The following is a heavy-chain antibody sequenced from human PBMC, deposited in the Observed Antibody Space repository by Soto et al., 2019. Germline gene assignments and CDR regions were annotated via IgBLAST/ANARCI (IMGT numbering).Heavy chain of an antibody. CDR1: GFTFSDYY. Sequence: GGALRLSCASSGFTFSDYYMSWIRQAPGKGLEWLSYISPGSRYPAYADSVKGRFTISRDNARRSLSLQMNSLTVDDTAIYYCVRGGGGGLFDPWGQGSMVTVSS. V-gene: IGHV3-11*06. J-gene: IGHJ5*02. CDR2: ISPGSRYP. CDR3: VRGGGGGLFDP. D-gene: IGHD2-15*01.